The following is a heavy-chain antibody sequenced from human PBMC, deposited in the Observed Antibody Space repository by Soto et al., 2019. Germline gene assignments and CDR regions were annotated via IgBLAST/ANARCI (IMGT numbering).Heavy chain of an antibody. D-gene: IGHD3-3*01. J-gene: IGHJ4*02. CDR2: INGDGSRT. V-gene: IGHV3-74*01. Sequence: EVQVVESGGGLQPGGSLRLSCVVSGFTFSSYWMHWVRQAPGKGLVCVSWINGDGSRTENADSVKGRFTISRDNAKNMLYLQMNSLSDEDTAVYYCARGTIRGQGTLVTVSS. CDR3: ARGTI. CDR1: GFTFSSYW.